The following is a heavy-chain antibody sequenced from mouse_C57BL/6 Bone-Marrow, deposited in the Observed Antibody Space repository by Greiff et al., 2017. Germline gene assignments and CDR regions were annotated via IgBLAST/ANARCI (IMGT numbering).Heavy chain of an antibody. CDR1: GSTFSSYT. CDR3: ARGHYGVPFAY. CDR2: ISGGGGNT. V-gene: IGHV5-9*01. J-gene: IGHJ3*01. D-gene: IGHD1-1*02. Sequence: EVQVVESGGGLVKPGGSLKLSCAASGSTFSSYTMSWVRQTPEKRLEWVATISGGGGNTYYPDSVKGRFTISRDNAKNTLYLQMSSLRSEDTALYYCARGHYGVPFAYWGQGTLVTVSA.